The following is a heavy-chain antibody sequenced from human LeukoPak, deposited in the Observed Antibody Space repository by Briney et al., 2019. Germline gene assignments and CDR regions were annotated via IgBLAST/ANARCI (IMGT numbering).Heavy chain of an antibody. J-gene: IGHJ4*02. Sequence: SVKVSRKASGGTSNSHAISWVRQAPGQGLEWMGRIIPNLGTTNRAQNFQDRVTLTADKSMNTAYMELTSLTSDDTAVYYCATTNDGGGYQWGDFFDFWGQGTLVTVSS. CDR2: IIPNLGTT. V-gene: IGHV1-69*04. D-gene: IGHD3-22*01. CDR3: ATTNDGGGYQWGDFFDF. CDR1: GGTSNSHA.